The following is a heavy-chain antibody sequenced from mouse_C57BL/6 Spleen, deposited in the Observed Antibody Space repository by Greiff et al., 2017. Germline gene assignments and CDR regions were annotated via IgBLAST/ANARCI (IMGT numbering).Heavy chain of an antibody. D-gene: IGHD2-3*01. J-gene: IGHJ2*01. CDR2: ISYDGSN. Sequence: EVQLVESGPGLVKPSQSLSLTCSVTGYSITSVYYWNCIRQFPGNKLVWMGYISYDGSNNHNPSLKNRISITRDTSKNQFFLKLNSVTTEDTTTCCCAGVGDGYCDFDDWGQGTTLTVSS. CDR1: GYSITSVYY. CDR3: AGVGDGYCDFDD. V-gene: IGHV3-6*01.